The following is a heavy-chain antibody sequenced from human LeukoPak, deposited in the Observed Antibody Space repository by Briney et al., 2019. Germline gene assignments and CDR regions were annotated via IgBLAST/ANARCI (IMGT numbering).Heavy chain of an antibody. V-gene: IGHV4-39*01. CDR1: GGSISSSSYY. D-gene: IGHD3-3*01. CDR2: IRYSGST. J-gene: IGHJ6*03. CDR3: ADYDFWSGFYYMDV. Sequence: PSETLSLTCTVSGGSISSSSYYWGWIRQPPGKGLEWIGSIRYSGSTYYNPSLKSRVTISVDTSKNQFSLKLSSVTAADTAVYYCADYDFWSGFYYMDVWSKGTTVTVYS.